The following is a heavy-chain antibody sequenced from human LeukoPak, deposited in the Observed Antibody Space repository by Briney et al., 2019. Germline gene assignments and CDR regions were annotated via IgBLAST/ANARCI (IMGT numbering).Heavy chain of an antibody. Sequence: GGSLRLSCAASGFTFSSYAMSWVRQAPGMGLEWVSSIGSSGDITYYADSVKGRFTISRDNSKNTLYLQMNSLRAEDTAVYYCAKDGYYDSSAYYYVRYFDLWGRGTLVTVSS. CDR3: AKDGYYDSSAYYYVRYFDL. J-gene: IGHJ2*01. CDR1: GFTFSSYA. V-gene: IGHV3-23*01. D-gene: IGHD3-22*01. CDR2: IGSSGDIT.